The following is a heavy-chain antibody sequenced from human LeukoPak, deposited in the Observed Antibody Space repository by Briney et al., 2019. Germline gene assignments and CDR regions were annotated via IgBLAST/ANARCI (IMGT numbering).Heavy chain of an antibody. D-gene: IGHD4-23*01. V-gene: IGHV3-23*01. CDR2: ISGSASST. CDR3: AKSTTLGDFDY. CDR1: GFTFSNYA. J-gene: IGHJ4*02. Sequence: GGSLRLSCAASGFTFSNYAMSWVRQAPGKGLEWVSAISGSASSTYHADSVKGRFTISRDNSKNTLYLQMNSLRADDTAVYYCAKSTTLGDFDYWGQGTLVTVSS.